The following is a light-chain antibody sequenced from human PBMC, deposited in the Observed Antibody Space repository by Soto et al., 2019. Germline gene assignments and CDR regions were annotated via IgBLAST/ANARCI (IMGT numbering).Light chain of an antibody. CDR3: QQYNNWPPRYT. CDR1: QSVSSN. V-gene: IGKV3-15*01. J-gene: IGKJ2*01. Sequence: EIVMTQFPATLSVSPGERATLSCRASQSVSSNLAWYQQKPGQAPRLLIYGASTRATRIPARFSGSGSGTEFTLTISSLQSEDFAVYYCQQYNNWPPRYTFGQGTKLEIK. CDR2: GAS.